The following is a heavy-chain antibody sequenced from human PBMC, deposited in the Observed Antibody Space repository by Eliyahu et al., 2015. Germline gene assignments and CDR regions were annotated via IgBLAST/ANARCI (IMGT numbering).Heavy chain of an antibody. V-gene: IGHV3-30*18. Sequence: QVQLVESGGGVVLPGTSLRLSCXASGFTFSAYGMHWVRQAPGKGLEWVAVISYDGSNKYYRDSVKGRFSISRDTSKNTLYLHMNNVRPDDTAVYFCAKDLDTAILQIAAMDVWGQGTTVTVSS. J-gene: IGHJ6*02. CDR3: AKDLDTAILQIAAMDV. CDR2: ISYDGSNK. D-gene: IGHD5-18*01. CDR1: GFTFSAYG.